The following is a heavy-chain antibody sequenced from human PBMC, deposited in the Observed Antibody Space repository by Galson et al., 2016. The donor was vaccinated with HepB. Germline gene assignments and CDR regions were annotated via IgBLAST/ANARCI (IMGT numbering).Heavy chain of an antibody. CDR3: ARVYSSTWYEGFDI. J-gene: IGHJ3*02. D-gene: IGHD6-13*01. CDR2: VIPIVGTT. V-gene: IGHV1-69*08. CDR1: GGTFNRYI. Sequence: SVKVSCKASGGTFNRYIINWVRLAPGQGLEWMGNVIPIVGTTNYAQKFQDRVTITAVKSASTVYMEMRSLGSEDTAVYYCARVYSSTWYEGFDIWGQGTMVTVTS.